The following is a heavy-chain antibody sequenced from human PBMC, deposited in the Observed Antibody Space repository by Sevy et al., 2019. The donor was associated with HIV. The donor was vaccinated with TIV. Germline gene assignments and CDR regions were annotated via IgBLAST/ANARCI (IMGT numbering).Heavy chain of an antibody. Sequence: GGSLILSCAASGFTFDDYAMHWVRQTPGKGLEWVSGINWNSGSIAYADSVKGRFTISRDNAKNSLYLQMNSLRAEDTALYYCAKGLYSSTDPFDYWGQGTLVTVSS. CDR2: INWNSGSI. CDR3: AKGLYSSTDPFDY. CDR1: GFTFDDYA. V-gene: IGHV3-9*01. J-gene: IGHJ4*02. D-gene: IGHD6-13*01.